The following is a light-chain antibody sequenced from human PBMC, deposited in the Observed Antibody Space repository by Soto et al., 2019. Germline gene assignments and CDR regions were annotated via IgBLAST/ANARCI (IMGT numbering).Light chain of an antibody. CDR2: EVT. Sequence: QYLLTQPASLSGSPGQSIIISCVGRNTDVGQDKSVSWYQQGPGKAPKLLIFEVTNRPSGVSNRFSGSRSGNTASLTISGLQPDDAGDYFCVSSTDTDPLIFGTWTKVTVL. CDR3: VSSTDTDPLI. V-gene: IGLV2-14*01. J-gene: IGLJ1*01. CDR1: NTDVGQDKS.